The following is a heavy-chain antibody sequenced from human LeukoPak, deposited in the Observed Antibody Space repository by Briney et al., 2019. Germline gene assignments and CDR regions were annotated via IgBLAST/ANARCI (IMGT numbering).Heavy chain of an antibody. CDR3: ARVFRSSSGWYADYYYYGMDV. CDR1: GGSISSGSYY. D-gene: IGHD6-19*01. Sequence: SETLSLTCIVSGGSISSGSYYWSWVRQPPGKGLEWIGYIYYSGSTNYNPSLKSRVTISVDTSKNQFSLKLSSVTAADTAVYYCARVFRSSSGWYADYYYYGMDVWGQGTTVTVSS. J-gene: IGHJ6*02. CDR2: IYYSGST. V-gene: IGHV4-61*01.